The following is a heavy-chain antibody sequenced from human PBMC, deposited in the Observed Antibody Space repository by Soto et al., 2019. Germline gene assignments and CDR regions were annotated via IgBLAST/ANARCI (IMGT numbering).Heavy chain of an antibody. Sequence: GGSLRLSCAASGFTFSSYWMSWVRQAPGKGLEWVANIKQDGSEKYYVDSVKGRFTISRDNAKNSLYLQMNSLRAEDTAVYYCARGPISYYYGSGSYYYFDYWGQGTLVTVS. J-gene: IGHJ4*02. CDR3: ARGPISYYYGSGSYYYFDY. D-gene: IGHD3-10*01. V-gene: IGHV3-7*01. CDR1: GFTFSSYW. CDR2: IKQDGSEK.